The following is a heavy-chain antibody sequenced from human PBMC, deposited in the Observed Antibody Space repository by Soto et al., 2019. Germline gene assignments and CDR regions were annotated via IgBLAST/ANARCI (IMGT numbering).Heavy chain of an antibody. J-gene: IGHJ4*02. D-gene: IGHD6-19*01. CDR3: ARDRGWSLFDY. V-gene: IGHV3-74*01. CDR1: GFTFSSYW. CDR2: TNSDGSDT. Sequence: GESLKISCEASGFTFSSYWMYWVRQAPGKGLVWVSRTNSDGSDTSYADSVKGRFTISRDNAKNTLYLQMNSLRAEDTAVYYCARDRGWSLFDYWGQGTLVTVSS.